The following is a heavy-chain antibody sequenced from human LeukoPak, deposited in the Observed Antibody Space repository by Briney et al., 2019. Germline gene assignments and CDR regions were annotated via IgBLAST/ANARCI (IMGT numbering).Heavy chain of an antibody. CDR2: IYPGDSDT. Sequence: GESLKISCKGSGYSFTSYWIGWVRQMPGKGLEWMGIIYPGDSDTRYSPSFQGHVTISADKSISTAYLQWRSLKASDTAMYYCARQGRWLQFGNAFDIWGQGTMVTVSS. V-gene: IGHV5-51*01. CDR3: ARQGRWLQFGNAFDI. CDR1: GYSFTSYW. D-gene: IGHD5-24*01. J-gene: IGHJ3*02.